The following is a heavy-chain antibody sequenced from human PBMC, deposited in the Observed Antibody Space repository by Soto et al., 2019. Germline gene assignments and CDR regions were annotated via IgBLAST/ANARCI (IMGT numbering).Heavy chain of an antibody. CDR3: AQGAGGDFWSGYYTGYYYYYGMDV. V-gene: IGHV4-34*01. D-gene: IGHD3-3*01. CDR1: GGSFSGYY. CDR2: INHSGST. Sequence: LSLTCAVYGGSFSGYYWSWIRQPPAKGLEWIGEINHSGSTNYNPSLKSRVTISVDTSKNQFSLKLSSVTAADTAVYYCAQGAGGDFWSGYYTGYYYYYGMDVWGQGTTGTVSS. J-gene: IGHJ6*02.